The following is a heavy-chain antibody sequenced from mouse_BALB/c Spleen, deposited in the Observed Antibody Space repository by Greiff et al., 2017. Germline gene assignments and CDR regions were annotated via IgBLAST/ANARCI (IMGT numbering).Heavy chain of an antibody. CDR2: ISYSGST. D-gene: IGHD1-1*01. V-gene: IGHV3-8*02. CDR3: ARGSSYVAWFAY. J-gene: IGHJ3*01. Sequence: EVHLVESGPSLVKPSQTLSLTCSVTGDSITSGYWNWIRKFPGNKLEYMGYISYSGSTYYNPSLKSRISITRDTSKNQYYLQLNSVTTEDTATYYCARGSSYVAWFAYWGQGTLVTVSA. CDR1: GDSITSGY.